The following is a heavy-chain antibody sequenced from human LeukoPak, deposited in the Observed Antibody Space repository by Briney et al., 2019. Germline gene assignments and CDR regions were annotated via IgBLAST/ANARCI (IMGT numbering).Heavy chain of an antibody. CDR2: INHSGST. V-gene: IGHV4-34*01. CDR3: ARGPIGIVVVPAAVYFDY. CDR1: GGSFSGYY. D-gene: IGHD2-2*01. Sequence: SETLSLTCAVYGGSFSGYYWSWIRQPPGKGLEWIGEINHSGSTNYNPSLKSRVTISVDTSKNQFSLKLSSVTAADTAVYYCARGPIGIVVVPAAVYFDYGGQGTLVTVSS. J-gene: IGHJ4*02.